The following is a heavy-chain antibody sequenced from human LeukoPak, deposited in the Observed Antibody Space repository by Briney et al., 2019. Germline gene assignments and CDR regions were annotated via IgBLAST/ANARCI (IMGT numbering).Heavy chain of an antibody. V-gene: IGHV1-18*01. J-gene: IGHJ6*03. CDR2: ISAYNGNT. CDR1: GYTFTSYG. CDR3: ARGVTGIYYYYYIDV. Sequence: ASVKVSCKASGYTFTSYGISWVRQAPGQRLEWMGWISAYNGNTNYAQKLQGRVTMTTDTSTSTAYMELRSLRSDDTAVYYCARGVTGIYYYYYIDVWGTGTTVTVSS. D-gene: IGHD3-10*01.